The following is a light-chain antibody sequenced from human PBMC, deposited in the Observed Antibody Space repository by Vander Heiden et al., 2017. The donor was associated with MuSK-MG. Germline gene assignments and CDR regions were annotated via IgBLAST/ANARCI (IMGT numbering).Light chain of an antibody. V-gene: IGKV1-39*01. J-gene: IGKJ4*01. CDR3: QQTYSFPLT. Sequence: DIPVAQSPSSLSASVGDRVVITCRATQTIANFLNWYQQKPGQAPRLLIFAASNLHSGVPSRFSGSGSGTLFTLTISSLQPEDFASYYCQQTYSFPLTFGGGTTVDVK. CDR1: QTIANF. CDR2: AAS.